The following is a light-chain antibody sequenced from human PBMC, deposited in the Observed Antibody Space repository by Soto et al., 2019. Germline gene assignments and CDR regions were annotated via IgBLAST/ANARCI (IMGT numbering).Light chain of an antibody. CDR3: SSYTSSSSYGV. V-gene: IGLV2-14*01. CDR1: SSDVGGYNY. CDR2: EVS. J-gene: IGLJ2*01. Sequence: QSALTQPASVSGSPGQSITISCTGTSSDVGGYNYVSWYQQHPGKAPKLTIYEVSNRPSGVSNRFSGSKSGNTASLTISGLQAEDEADYYCSSYTSSSSYGVFGGGTKVTVL.